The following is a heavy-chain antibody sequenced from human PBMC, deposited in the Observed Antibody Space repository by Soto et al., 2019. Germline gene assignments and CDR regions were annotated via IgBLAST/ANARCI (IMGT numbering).Heavy chain of an antibody. CDR2: INPGDGRT. CDR1: GYAFTYYH. D-gene: IGHD4-4*01. CDR3: ARGREYSFGYNWFDP. V-gene: IGHV1-46*01. J-gene: IGHJ5*02. Sequence: QVQLVQSGAEVRKPGASVKLSCKASGYAFTYYHMHWVRQAPGQGLEWLGVINPGDGRTRYTEKFQDRVTMTRDTSTSTVFMEMSSLRSDDTAVYFCARGREYSFGYNWFDPWGPVTLVTVSS.